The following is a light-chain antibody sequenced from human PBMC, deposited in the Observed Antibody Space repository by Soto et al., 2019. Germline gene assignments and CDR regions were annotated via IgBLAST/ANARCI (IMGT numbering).Light chain of an antibody. J-gene: IGKJ2*01. V-gene: IGKV1-33*01. CDR1: QDISND. CDR3: PQYDNLPYT. CDR2: DAS. Sequence: DIQMTQSPSSLSASVGDRVTITCQASQDISNDLNRYQQTPGKAPKLVIDDASNLETGVPSRFSGSGSGTDFTFTISSLQPEDIATYYCPQYDNLPYTFGQGTKLEIK.